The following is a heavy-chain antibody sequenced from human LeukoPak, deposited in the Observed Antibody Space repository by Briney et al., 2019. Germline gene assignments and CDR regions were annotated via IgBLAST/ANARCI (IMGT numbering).Heavy chain of an antibody. CDR2: IKQDGGEK. Sequence: GGSLRLSCAASGFTFNTYAMSWVREAPGKGLEWVANIKQDGGEKYYVDSVKGRFTISRDNAENSLYLQMNSLRVEDTAVYYCARDKIVGATNFDYWGRGTLVTVSS. CDR3: ARDKIVGATNFDY. V-gene: IGHV3-7*03. J-gene: IGHJ4*02. CDR1: GFTFNTYA. D-gene: IGHD1-26*01.